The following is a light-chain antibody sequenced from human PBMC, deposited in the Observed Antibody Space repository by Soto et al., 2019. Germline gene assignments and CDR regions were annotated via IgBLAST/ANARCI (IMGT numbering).Light chain of an antibody. J-gene: IGLJ2*01. CDR3: QTWGSGILV. V-gene: IGLV4-69*01. CDR2: LNSDGSH. CDR1: SGHSNYA. Sequence: QSVLTQSPSASASLGASVKLTCTLSSGHSNYAIAWHQQQSEKGPRYLMKLNSDGSHSKGDGIPDRFSGSSSGAERYLTISSLQSEDEADYCCQTWGSGILVFGGGTKVTVL.